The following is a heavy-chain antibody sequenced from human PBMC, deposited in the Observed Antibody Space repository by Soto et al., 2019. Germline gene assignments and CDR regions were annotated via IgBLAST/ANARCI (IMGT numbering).Heavy chain of an antibody. CDR2: FDPEDGET. CDR3: ATEVAAAGTTAFDY. CDR1: GYTLTELS. Sequence: ASVKVSCKVSGYTLTELSMHWVRQAPGKGLEWMGGFDPEDGETIYAQKFQGRVTMTEDTSTDTAYMELSSLRSEDTAVYYCATEVAAAGTTAFDYWGQGTLVTVSS. D-gene: IGHD6-13*01. J-gene: IGHJ4*02. V-gene: IGHV1-24*01.